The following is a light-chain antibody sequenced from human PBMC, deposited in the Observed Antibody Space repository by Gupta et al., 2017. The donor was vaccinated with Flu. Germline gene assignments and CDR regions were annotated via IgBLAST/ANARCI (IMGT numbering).Light chain of an antibody. CDR1: QSSRKY. Sequence: DIQMTQSPSSLSASVGDSLTIPCRASQSSRKYLNWYQQKPGRAPKLLIYVASRVASGVPSRFSGSGFGTDFTLKISRREPEDFAIYYCQQRQSTPFPFGQGTQVEIK. CDR2: VAS. J-gene: IGKJ1*01. V-gene: IGKV1-39*01. CDR3: QQRQSTPFP.